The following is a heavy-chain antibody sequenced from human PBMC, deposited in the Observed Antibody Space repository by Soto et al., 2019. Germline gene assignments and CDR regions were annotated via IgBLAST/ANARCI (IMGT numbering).Heavy chain of an antibody. D-gene: IGHD6-13*01. CDR3: TEYRDSSSWGWRRCLDY. CDR1: GFTFSSYA. J-gene: IGHJ4*02. CDR2: ISGSGGST. Sequence: PGGSLRLSCAASGFTFSSYAMSWVRQAPGKGLEWVSAISGSGGSTYYADSVKGRFTISRDNSKNTMYLQMNSLRAEDTAAYDFTEYRDSSSWGWRRCLDYWGQGTLVTVSS. V-gene: IGHV3-23*01.